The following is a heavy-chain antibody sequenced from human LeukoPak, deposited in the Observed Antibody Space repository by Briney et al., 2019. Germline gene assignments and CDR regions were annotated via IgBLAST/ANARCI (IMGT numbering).Heavy chain of an antibody. CDR3: ARDHSDSGRRRYYFDY. J-gene: IGHJ4*02. CDR1: GFTFCSQR. Sequence: GGPLRLLCAASGFTFCSQRMSWVRQAPGKGLEWVANIKQDGSEKYYVDSVKGRFTISRDNSKNTLYLQMNSLRAEDTAVYYCARDHSDSGRRRYYFDYWGQGTLVTVSS. CDR2: IKQDGSEK. V-gene: IGHV3-7*01. D-gene: IGHD1-26*01.